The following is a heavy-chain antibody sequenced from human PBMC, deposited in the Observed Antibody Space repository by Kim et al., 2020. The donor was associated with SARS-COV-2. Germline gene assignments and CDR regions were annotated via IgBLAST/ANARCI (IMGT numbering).Heavy chain of an antibody. V-gene: IGHV3-48*03. J-gene: IGHJ4*02. CDR1: GFTFSSSE. D-gene: IGHD2-2*01. CDR3: ARAPSQPLRVDF. CDR2: ISRSGSTI. Sequence: GGSLRLSCAASGFTFSSSEMIWVRQAPGKGLEWVSFISRSGSTINYADSVKGRFTISRDNDKNSLYLQMNSLRAEDTAVYYCARAPSQPLRVDFWGQGTLVTVSS.